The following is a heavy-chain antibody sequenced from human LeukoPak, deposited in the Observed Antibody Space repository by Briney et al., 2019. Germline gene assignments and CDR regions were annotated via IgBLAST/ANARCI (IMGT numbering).Heavy chain of an antibody. J-gene: IGHJ4*02. CDR1: GFTFRSYD. CDR2: ISYDGTKK. V-gene: IGHV3-30*03. CDR3: ASSSGWYLSSDY. Sequence: GGSLRLSCGVSGFTFRSYDMHWVRQAPGKGLEWMAVISYDGTKKNYADPVKGRFTISRDNSKNTLYLQMNSLRAEDTAVYYCASSSGWYLSSDYWGQGTLVTVSS. D-gene: IGHD6-19*01.